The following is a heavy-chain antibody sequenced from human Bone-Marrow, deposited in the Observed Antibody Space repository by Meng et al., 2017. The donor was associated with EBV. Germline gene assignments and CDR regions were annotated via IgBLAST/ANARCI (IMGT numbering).Heavy chain of an antibody. CDR2: ISGNGNSA. CDR3: ANGREGANDY. CDR1: GFTFSNHA. V-gene: IGHV3-23*04. Sequence: EVQLVESGGGLVQPGGSRRLSCAASGFTFSNHAMSWVRQAPGKGLEWVSAISGNGNSAYYADSVKGRFTISRDNSKNTLYLQMNSLRAEDTAVYYCANGREGANDYWGQGTLVTVSS. D-gene: IGHD1-26*01. J-gene: IGHJ4*02.